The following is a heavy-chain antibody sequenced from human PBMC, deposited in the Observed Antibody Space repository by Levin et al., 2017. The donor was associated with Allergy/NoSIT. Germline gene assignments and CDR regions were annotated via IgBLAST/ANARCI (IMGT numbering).Heavy chain of an antibody. CDR3: TRDQRPADSFDS. CDR2: IRGDGSEI. Sequence: GGSLRLSCAASGFTFSNYWMHWVRQAPGKGLVWVARIRGDGSEINYADSVKGRFTISRDNAKSTVYLQVNSLTTEDTAVYYWTRDQRPADSFDSGGQGTLITVSS. D-gene: IGHD3/OR15-3a*01. J-gene: IGHJ4*02. V-gene: IGHV3-74*01. CDR1: GFTFSNYW.